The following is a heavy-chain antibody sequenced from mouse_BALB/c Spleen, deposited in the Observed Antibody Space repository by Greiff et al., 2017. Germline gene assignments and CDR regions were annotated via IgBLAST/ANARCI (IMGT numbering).Heavy chain of an antibody. CDR3: ARCPMVRRAMDY. J-gene: IGHJ4*01. V-gene: IGHV3-8*02. D-gene: IGHD2-2*01. CDR2: ISYSGST. Sequence: EVQLQQSGPSLVKPSQTLSLTCSVTGDSITSGYWNWIRKFPGNKLEYMGYISYSGSTYYNPSLKSRISITRDTSKNQYYLQLNSVTTEDTATYYCARCPMVRRAMDYWGQGTSVTVSS. CDR1: GDSITSGY.